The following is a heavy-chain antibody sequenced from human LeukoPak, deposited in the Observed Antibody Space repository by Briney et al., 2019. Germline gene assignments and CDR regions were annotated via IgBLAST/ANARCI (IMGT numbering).Heavy chain of an antibody. Sequence: ASVKVSCKASGYTFTSYGISWVRQAPGQGLEWMGWISAYNGNTNYAQKLQGRVTMTTDTSTSTAYMELRSLRSDDTAVYYCARDPGRLLMIVVAYPDYWGQGTLVTVSS. D-gene: IGHD3-22*01. V-gene: IGHV1-18*01. J-gene: IGHJ4*02. CDR1: GYTFTSYG. CDR2: ISAYNGNT. CDR3: ARDPGRLLMIVVAYPDY.